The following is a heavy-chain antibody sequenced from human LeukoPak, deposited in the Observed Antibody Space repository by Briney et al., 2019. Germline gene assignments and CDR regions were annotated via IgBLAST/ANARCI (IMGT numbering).Heavy chain of an antibody. J-gene: IGHJ3*02. CDR3: ARRYSSSVRDAFDI. V-gene: IGHV3-48*01. Sequence: GGSLRLSCAASGFTFSSYSMNWVRQAPGKGLEWVSYISSSSSTIYYADSVKGRFTISGDNAKNSLYLQMNSLRAEDTAVYYCARRYSSSVRDAFDIWGQGTMVTVSS. D-gene: IGHD6-13*01. CDR1: GFTFSSYS. CDR2: ISSSSSTI.